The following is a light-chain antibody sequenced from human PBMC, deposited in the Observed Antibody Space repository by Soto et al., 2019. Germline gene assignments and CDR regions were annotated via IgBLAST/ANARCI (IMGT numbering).Light chain of an antibody. Sequence: SALTEPRSVSGSPGQSVTISCTGTSSDVGGYNYVSWYQQHPGKAPKLMIYDVSKRPSGVPDRFSGSKSGNTASLTISGLQAKDEADYYCCSYAGSYTYVFGTGTKVTVL. CDR3: CSYAGSYTYV. CDR2: DVS. J-gene: IGLJ1*01. V-gene: IGLV2-11*01. CDR1: SSDVGGYNY.